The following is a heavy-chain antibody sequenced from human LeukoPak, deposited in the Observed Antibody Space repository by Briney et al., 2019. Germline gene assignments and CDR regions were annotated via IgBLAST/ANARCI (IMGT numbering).Heavy chain of an antibody. V-gene: IGHV1-18*01. Sequence: ASVKVSCKASGYTFTSYGISWVRQAPGQGLEWMGWISAYNGNTNYAQKLQGRVTMTTDTSTSTAYMELRSLRSDDTAVYYCARDDYYDSSGREGAFDYRGQGTLVTVSS. J-gene: IGHJ4*02. CDR1: GYTFTSYG. D-gene: IGHD3-22*01. CDR3: ARDDYYDSSGREGAFDY. CDR2: ISAYNGNT.